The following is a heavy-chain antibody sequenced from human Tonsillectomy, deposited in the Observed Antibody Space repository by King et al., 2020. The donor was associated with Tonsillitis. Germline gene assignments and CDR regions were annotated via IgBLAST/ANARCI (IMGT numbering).Heavy chain of an antibody. J-gene: IGHJ4*02. D-gene: IGHD3-22*01. CDR1: GFTFSSYW. CDR3: ARDSPEYYDSSGYTFDY. CDR2: IKQDGSEK. Sequence: EVQLVESGGGLVQPGGSLRLSCAASGFTFSSYWMSWVRQAPGKGLEWVANIKQDGSEKYYVDSVKGRFTISRDNAKNSLYLQMNSLRAEDTAVYYCARDSPEYYDSSGYTFDYWGQGTLVTVSS. V-gene: IGHV3-7*03.